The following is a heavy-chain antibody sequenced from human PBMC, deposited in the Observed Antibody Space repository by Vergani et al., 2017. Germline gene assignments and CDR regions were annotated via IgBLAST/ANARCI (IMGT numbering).Heavy chain of an antibody. Sequence: QVQLQQWGAGLLKPSETLSLTCAVYGGSFSGYYWSWIRQPPGKGLEWIGEINHSGSTNYNPSLKSRVTISVDTSKNQFSLKLSSVTAADTAVYYCARVFSAPDYYDRSGYTDDWGQGTLVTVSS. CDR1: GGSFSGYY. J-gene: IGHJ4*02. D-gene: IGHD3-22*01. V-gene: IGHV4-34*01. CDR2: INHSGST. CDR3: ARVFSAPDYYDRSGYTDD.